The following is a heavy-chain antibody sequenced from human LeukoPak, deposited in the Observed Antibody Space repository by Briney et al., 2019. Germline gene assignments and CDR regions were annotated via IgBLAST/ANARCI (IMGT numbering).Heavy chain of an antibody. CDR2: IYYSGST. J-gene: IGHJ5*02. CDR1: GGSISSYY. V-gene: IGHV4-59*01. CDR3: ARVNPRDFWSGYRWFDP. Sequence: SETLSLTCTVSGGSISSYYWSWIRQPPGKGLEWIGYIYYSGSTNYNPSLKSRVTISVDTSKNQFSLKLSSVTAADTAVYYCARVNPRDFWSGYRWFDPWGQGTLVTVSS. D-gene: IGHD3-3*01.